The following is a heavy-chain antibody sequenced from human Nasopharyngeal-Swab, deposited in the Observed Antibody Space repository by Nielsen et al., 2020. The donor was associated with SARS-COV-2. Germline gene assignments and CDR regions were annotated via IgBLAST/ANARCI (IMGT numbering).Heavy chain of an antibody. V-gene: IGHV3-23*01. J-gene: IGHJ6*02. CDR1: GFTFSSYA. CDR3: AKDLRSSSRGGMDV. Sequence: GGSLRLSCAASGFTFSSYAMSWVHQAPGKGLEWVSAISGSGGSTYYADPVKGRFTISRDNSKNTLYLQMNSLRAEDTAVYYCAKDLRSSSRGGMDVWGQGTTVTVSS. D-gene: IGHD6-13*01. CDR2: ISGSGGST.